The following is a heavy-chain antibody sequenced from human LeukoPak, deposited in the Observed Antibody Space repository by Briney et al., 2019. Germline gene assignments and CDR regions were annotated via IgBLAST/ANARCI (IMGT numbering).Heavy chain of an antibody. CDR2: MNPNSGNT. CDR3: ARGKRHIFDYYYYYMDV. V-gene: IGHV1-8*01. J-gene: IGHJ6*03. Sequence: ASVKVSCKTSGYTFTSYDINWVRQATGRGLDWMGWMNPNSGNTGYAQKFQGRVTMTRNTSISTAYMELSSLRSEDTAVYYCARGKRHIFDYYYYYMDVLGKGTTVTVSS. D-gene: IGHD3-3*01. CDR1: GYTFTSYD.